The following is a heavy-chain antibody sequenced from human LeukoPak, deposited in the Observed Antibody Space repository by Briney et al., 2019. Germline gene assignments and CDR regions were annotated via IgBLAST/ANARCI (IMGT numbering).Heavy chain of an antibody. CDR1: GGSISSYY. J-gene: IGHJ4*02. CDR3: ARYIAAAQNYYFDY. V-gene: IGHV4-59*08. D-gene: IGHD6-13*01. Sequence: SETLSLTCTVSGGSISSYYWSWIRQPPGKGLEWIGYIYYSGSTNYNPSLKSRVTISVDTSKNQFSLKLNSVTAADTAVYYCARYIAAAQNYYFDYWGQRTLVTVSS. CDR2: IYYSGST.